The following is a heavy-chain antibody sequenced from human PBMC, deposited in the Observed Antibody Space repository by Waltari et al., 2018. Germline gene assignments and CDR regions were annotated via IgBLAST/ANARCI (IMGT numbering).Heavy chain of an antibody. CDR3: ARGGENVVVVAATPAYFDY. J-gene: IGHJ4*02. Sequence: QVQLVQSGAEVKKPGSSVKVSCKASGGTFSSYAISWVRQAPGQGLEWMGRIIPIFGTANYAQKFQGRVTITADKSTSTAYMELSSLRSEDTAVYYCARGGENVVVVAATPAYFDYWGQGTLVTVSS. D-gene: IGHD2-15*01. CDR2: IIPIFGTA. CDR1: GGTFSSYA. V-gene: IGHV1-69*08.